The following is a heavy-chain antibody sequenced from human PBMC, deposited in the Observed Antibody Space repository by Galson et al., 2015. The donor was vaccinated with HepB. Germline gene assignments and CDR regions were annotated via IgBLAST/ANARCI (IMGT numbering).Heavy chain of an antibody. V-gene: IGHV4-59*01. D-gene: IGHD3-10*01. CDR3: ARGSGSILWVGY. CDR1: GGSISSYY. J-gene: IGHJ4*02. CDR2: IYYSGST. Sequence: TLSLTCTVSGGSISSYYWSWIRQPPGKGLEWIGYIYYSGSTNYNPSLKSRVTISVDTSKNQFSLKLSSVTAADTAVYYCARGSGSILWVGYWGQGTLVTVSS.